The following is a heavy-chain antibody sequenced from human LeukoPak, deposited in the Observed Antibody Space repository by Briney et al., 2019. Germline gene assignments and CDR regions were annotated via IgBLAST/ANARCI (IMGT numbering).Heavy chain of an antibody. Sequence: PSETLSLTCTVSGGSTSSGNYYWGWIRQPPGKGLEWIGSIYYSGTTYYNPSLKSRVTISVDTSKNQFSLRLSSVTAADTAVYYCARLLYSSGWYSAFDIWGQGTMVTASS. D-gene: IGHD6-19*01. CDR1: GGSTSSGNYY. CDR3: ARLLYSSGWYSAFDI. J-gene: IGHJ3*02. V-gene: IGHV4-39*01. CDR2: IYYSGTT.